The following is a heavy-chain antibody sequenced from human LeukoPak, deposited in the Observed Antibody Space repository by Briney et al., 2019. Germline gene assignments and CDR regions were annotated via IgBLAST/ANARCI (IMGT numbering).Heavy chain of an antibody. Sequence: GGSLRLSCAASGFTFSSYAMHWVRQAPGKGLEWVAVISYDGSNKYYADSVKGRFTISRDNSKNTLYLQMNSLRAEDTAVYYCARDRGYDFWSGYYTGGYYMDVWGKGTTVTVSS. CDR2: ISYDGSNK. CDR3: ARDRGYDFWSGYYTGGYYMDV. CDR1: GFTFSSYA. D-gene: IGHD3-3*01. V-gene: IGHV3-30-3*01. J-gene: IGHJ6*03.